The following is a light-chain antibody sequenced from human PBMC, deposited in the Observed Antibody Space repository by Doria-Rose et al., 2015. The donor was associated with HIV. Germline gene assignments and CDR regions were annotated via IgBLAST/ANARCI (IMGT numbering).Light chain of an antibody. CDR2: GST. CDR1: QSVSSNY. Sequence: TQSPGTLSLSPGERATLSCRASQSVSSNYLGWYQQKPGQAPRLLIYGSTNRATGIPDRFSGSGPGTDFTLTISRLEPEDFAVYYCQQYGISPLTFGGGAKVEIK. CDR3: QQYGISPLT. J-gene: IGKJ4*01. V-gene: IGKV3-20*01.